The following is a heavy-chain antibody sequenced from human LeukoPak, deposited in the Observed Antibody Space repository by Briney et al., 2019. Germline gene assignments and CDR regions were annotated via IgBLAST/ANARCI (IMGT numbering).Heavy chain of an antibody. CDR1: GDSISSYY. D-gene: IGHD6-19*01. CDR2: IYYTGST. J-gene: IGHJ3*02. CDR3: ARTRDLNSSGWYGSFDI. V-gene: IGHV4-59*01. Sequence: SETLSLTCTVSGDSISSYYWSWIRQPPGKGLEWIAYIYYTGSTKYNPSLKSRVAISVDTSKSQFSLKLSSVTAADTAVYYCARTRDLNSSGWYGSFDIWGQGTMVTVSS.